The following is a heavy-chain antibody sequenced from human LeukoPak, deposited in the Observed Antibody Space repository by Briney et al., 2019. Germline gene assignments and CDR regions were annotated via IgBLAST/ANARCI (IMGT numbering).Heavy chain of an antibody. Sequence: GGSVKVSCKVSGYTLTELSMHWVRQGPGNGLEWVGGFDPEDGETIYAQKFQGRVTMTEDTSTDTAYMELSSLRSEDTAVYCCATALNYYDSSGPDYWGQGTLVTVSS. J-gene: IGHJ4*02. CDR1: GYTLTELS. V-gene: IGHV1-24*01. D-gene: IGHD3-22*01. CDR2: FDPEDGET. CDR3: ATALNYYDSSGPDY.